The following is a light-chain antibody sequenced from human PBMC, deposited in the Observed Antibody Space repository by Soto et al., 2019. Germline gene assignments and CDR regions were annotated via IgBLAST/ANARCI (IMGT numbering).Light chain of an antibody. CDR3: CSFAGRSPPTSV. CDR1: TSDVGTYNL. CDR2: EVT. Sequence: ALTQPASVSGSPGQSITISCTGTTSDVGTYNLVSWYQHHPRKAPRLIIFEVTKRPSGVSDRFSGSKSGNTASLTISGLLGEDEADYYCCSFAGRSPPTSVFGTGTKLTVL. J-gene: IGLJ1*01. V-gene: IGLV2-23*02.